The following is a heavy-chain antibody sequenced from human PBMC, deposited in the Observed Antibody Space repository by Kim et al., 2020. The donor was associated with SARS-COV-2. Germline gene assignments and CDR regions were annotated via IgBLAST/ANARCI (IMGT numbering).Heavy chain of an antibody. J-gene: IGHJ5*02. CDR3: ARGRSAP. Sequence: GNSFYADSVKGRFTISRDDSNDTLYLQMNNLRAEDTAVYYCARGRSAPWGQGTLVTVSS. V-gene: IGHV3-23*01. CDR2: GNS.